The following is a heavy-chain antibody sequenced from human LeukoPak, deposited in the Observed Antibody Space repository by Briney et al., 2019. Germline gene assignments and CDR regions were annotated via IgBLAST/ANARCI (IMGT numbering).Heavy chain of an antibody. V-gene: IGHV3-33*01. CDR1: GFTFSSYA. J-gene: IGHJ6*03. CDR2: IWYDGSNE. D-gene: IGHD3-22*01. Sequence: GRSPRLSCAASGFTFSSYAMHWVRQAPGKGLEWVAVIWYDGSNENYGDSVKGRFTISRDNSKNTLYLQMNSLKTEDTAVYYCTTHSRDSSGYYYYYYYYMDVWGKGTTVTVSS. CDR3: TTHSRDSSGYYYYYYYYMDV.